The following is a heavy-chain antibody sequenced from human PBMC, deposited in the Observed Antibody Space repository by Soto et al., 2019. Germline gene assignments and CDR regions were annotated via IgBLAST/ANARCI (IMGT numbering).Heavy chain of an antibody. J-gene: IGHJ5*01. CDR3: ARDLTYGRSYIVLYGKGDS. CDR2: IWYDGSNK. D-gene: IGHD3-16*01. Sequence: LRGIRAAAVFTFSRYVMHRVRQAPGKGLEWVAVIWYDGSNKYYADSVKGRFTISRDNSKNTLYLQMNSLRAEDTAVYYCARDLTYGRSYIVLYGKGDS. V-gene: IGHV3-33*01. CDR1: VFTFSRYV.